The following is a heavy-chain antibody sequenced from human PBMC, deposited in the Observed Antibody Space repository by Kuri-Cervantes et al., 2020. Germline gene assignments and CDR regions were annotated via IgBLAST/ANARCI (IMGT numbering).Heavy chain of an antibody. J-gene: IGHJ3*02. CDR2: IIPIFGTT. CDR3: AGVSGRGDLKDIVVVVAARLFAQDAFDI. Sequence: SVKVSCKASGGPFNSYAISWVRQAPGQGLEWVGGIIPIFGTTNYAQKFQDSVTITTDESTSTAYMELSSLRSEDTAVYYCAGVSGRGDLKDIVVVVAARLFAQDAFDIWGQGTMVTVSS. CDR1: GGPFNSYA. V-gene: IGHV1-69*05. D-gene: IGHD2-15*01.